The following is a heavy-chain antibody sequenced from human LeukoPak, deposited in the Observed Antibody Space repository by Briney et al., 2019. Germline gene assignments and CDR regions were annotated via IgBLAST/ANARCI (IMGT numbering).Heavy chain of an antibody. J-gene: IGHJ4*02. CDR2: MRFDATDK. V-gene: IGHV3-30*02. Sequence: PGGSLRLSCAASGFTFSSYAMSWVRQAPGKGLEWVAYMRFDATDKFTADSGRFTISRDSSRNTLYLHMDSLRPEDTAVYYCATGHRISPLPVDYWGQGTLVTVSS. CDR3: ATGHRISPLPVDY. CDR1: GFTFSSYA. D-gene: IGHD2-15*01.